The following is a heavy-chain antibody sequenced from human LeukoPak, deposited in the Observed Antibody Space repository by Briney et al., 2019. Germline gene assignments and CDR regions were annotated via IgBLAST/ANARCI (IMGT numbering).Heavy chain of an antibody. J-gene: IGHJ4*02. CDR1: GDTFISSA. CDR2: IIPIFGTT. Sequence: SVKVSCKASGDTFISSAISWVRQAPGQGLEWMGGIIPIFGTTDYAQKFRGRITITTDESTSTAYMEISSLRSEDSAVYYCARGKDTSAYRALDSWGQGTLVTVSS. V-gene: IGHV1-69*05. CDR3: ARGKDTSAYRALDS. D-gene: IGHD3-22*01.